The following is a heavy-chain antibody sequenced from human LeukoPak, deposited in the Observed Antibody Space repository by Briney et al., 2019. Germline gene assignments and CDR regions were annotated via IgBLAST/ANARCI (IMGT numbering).Heavy chain of an antibody. CDR3: VPSANYYYFDY. CDR1: GYTFTGYY. D-gene: IGHD4/OR15-4a*01. Sequence: ASVKVSCKASGYTFTGYYMHWVRQGPGLGFEWMGWINPKSGGTSYPQNFQGRLTMTRDTSISTAYMELSRLGSDDTAVYYCVPSANYYYFDYWGQGTLVTVSS. CDR2: INPKSGGT. V-gene: IGHV1-2*02. J-gene: IGHJ4*02.